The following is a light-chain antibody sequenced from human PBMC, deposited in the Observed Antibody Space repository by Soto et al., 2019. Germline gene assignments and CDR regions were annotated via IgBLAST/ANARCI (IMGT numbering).Light chain of an antibody. V-gene: IGKV3-20*01. CDR3: QQYGSSPLFT. J-gene: IGKJ3*01. CDR2: GAS. Sequence: EIVMTQSPDILSVSPGERATLSCRASQSVSSNLAWYQQKPGQSPRLLIYGASTRATGIPVRFSGSGSGTDFTLTISRLEPEDFAVYYCQQYGSSPLFTFGPGTKVDIK. CDR1: QSVSSN.